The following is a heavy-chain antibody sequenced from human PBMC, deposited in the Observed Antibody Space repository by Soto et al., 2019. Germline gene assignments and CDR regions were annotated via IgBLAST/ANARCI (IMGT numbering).Heavy chain of an antibody. Sequence: PGGSLRLSCAASSGFTFSSHWMHWVRQAPGKGLVWVSRISSDGTSTNYADSVKGRFTISRDNAKNTLYLQMNSLRAEDTAVYYCAKEEENWNDGPYFDYWGQGTLVTVSS. J-gene: IGHJ4*02. CDR3: AKEEENWNDGPYFDY. CDR2: ISSDGTST. D-gene: IGHD1-1*01. CDR1: SGFTFSSHW. V-gene: IGHV3-74*01.